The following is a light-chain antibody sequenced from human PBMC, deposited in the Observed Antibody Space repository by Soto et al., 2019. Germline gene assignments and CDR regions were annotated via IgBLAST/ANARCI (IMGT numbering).Light chain of an antibody. J-gene: IGKJ1*01. V-gene: IGKV3-20*01. CDR1: QNIDSSL. Sequence: EIVLTQSPGTLSLSPGERATLSCRASQNIDSSLLAWYQQRPGQAPRLLVYGASSRAAGIPDRVSGSGSGTDFTLTISRLEPEDFAVYYCQQYGSSTLTFGQGTKV. CDR3: QQYGSSTLT. CDR2: GAS.